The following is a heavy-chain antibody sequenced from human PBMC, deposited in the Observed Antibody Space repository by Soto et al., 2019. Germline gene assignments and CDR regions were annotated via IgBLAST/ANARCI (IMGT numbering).Heavy chain of an antibody. Sequence: VASVKVSCKASGYTFTSYYMHWVRQAPGQGLEWMGFINPSGSSTTYAQRFQGRVTMTRDTSTSTVYMELSSLRSEDTAVYYCARVNLEGSYFYAMDVWGQGTTVTVSS. V-gene: IGHV1-46*01. CDR1: GYTFTSYY. CDR2: INPSGSST. D-gene: IGHD1-1*01. J-gene: IGHJ6*02. CDR3: ARVNLEGSYFYAMDV.